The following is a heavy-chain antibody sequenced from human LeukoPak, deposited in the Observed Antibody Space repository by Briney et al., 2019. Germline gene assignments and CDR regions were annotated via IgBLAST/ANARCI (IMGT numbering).Heavy chain of an antibody. CDR1: GFTFSSYA. CDR3: AKRRIALPELFDY. D-gene: IGHD6-6*01. CDR2: ISGSGGST. Sequence: GGSLRLSCAASGFTFSSYAMHWVRQAPGKGLEWVSAISGSGGSTYYADSVKGRFTISRDNSKNTLYLQMNSLRAEDTAVYYCAKRRIALPELFDYWGQGTLVTVSS. J-gene: IGHJ4*02. V-gene: IGHV3-23*01.